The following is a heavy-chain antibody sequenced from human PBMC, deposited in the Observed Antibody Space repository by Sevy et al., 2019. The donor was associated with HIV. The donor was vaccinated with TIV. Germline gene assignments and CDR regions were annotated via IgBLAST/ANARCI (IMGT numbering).Heavy chain of an antibody. CDR2: IKQDGSVK. V-gene: IGHV3-7*01. CDR1: GFTFSTYNHYW. J-gene: IGHJ4*02. CDR3: VRAIAADGSF. Sequence: GGSLRLSCAASGFTFSTYNHYWMTWVRQAPGKGLEWVANIKQDGSVKYYVDSVKGRFTISRDNARNSLYLQMNSLRVEDTALYYCVRAIAADGSFWGQGTLVTVSS. D-gene: IGHD6-13*01.